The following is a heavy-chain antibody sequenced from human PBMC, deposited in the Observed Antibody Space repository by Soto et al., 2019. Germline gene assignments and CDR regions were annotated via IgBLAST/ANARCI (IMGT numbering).Heavy chain of an antibody. Sequence: SETLSLTCAVSGGSISSGGYSWSWIRQPRGKGMEWIGSIYYSGSTYCNPSLKSRVTISVDTSKNQFSLKLSSVTAADTAVYYCARLPPYCTNGVCYWGYFDYWGQGTLVTVSS. J-gene: IGHJ4*02. CDR3: ARLPPYCTNGVCYWGYFDY. CDR2: IYYSGST. CDR1: GGSISSGGYS. D-gene: IGHD2-8*01. V-gene: IGHV4-39*01.